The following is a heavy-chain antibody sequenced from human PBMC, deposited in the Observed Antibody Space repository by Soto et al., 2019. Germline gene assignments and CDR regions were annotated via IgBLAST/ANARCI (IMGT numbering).Heavy chain of an antibody. CDR2: IYSGGST. V-gene: IGHV3-66*01. CDR3: ARAGGRPGGTYWYFDL. Sequence: EVQLVDSGGGLVQPGGSLRLSCAASGFTVSSNYMSWVRQAPGKGLEWVSLIYSGGSTYYADSVKGRFIISRDNSKNTLYLQMNRLRAEDTAVYCCARAGGRPGGTYWYFDLWGRGTLVTVSS. D-gene: IGHD3-10*01. J-gene: IGHJ2*01. CDR1: GFTVSSNY.